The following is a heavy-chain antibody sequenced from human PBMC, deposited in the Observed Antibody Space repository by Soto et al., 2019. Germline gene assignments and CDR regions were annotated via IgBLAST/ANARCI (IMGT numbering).Heavy chain of an antibody. CDR1: GFTFSSYA. D-gene: IGHD3-22*01. CDR2: ISGSGGST. CDR3: AKVYILTIIVGMYDF. V-gene: IGHV3-23*01. J-gene: IGHJ4*02. Sequence: VGSLRLSCAASGFTFSSYAMSWVRQAPGKGLKWVSGISGSGGSTHYADSVKGRFTISRDNSKNTLYLQMNSLRAEDTAVYYCAKVYILTIIVGMYDFWGQGTLVTVSS.